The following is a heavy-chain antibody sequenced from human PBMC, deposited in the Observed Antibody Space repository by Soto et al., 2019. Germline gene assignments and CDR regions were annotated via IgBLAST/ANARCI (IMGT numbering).Heavy chain of an antibody. V-gene: IGHV1-46*01. CDR2: IXXNXGXX. Sequence: GASVKVSCKASGYTFTHYYIHWVRQAPGQGLXWMXXIXXNXGXXXYXXXFRAGFSMTRDTSTSTVYLELSSLRSEDSAVYYCATSVNSAMAFDYWGQGTLVTVSS. CDR1: GYTFTHYY. D-gene: IGHD5-18*01. CDR3: ATSVNSAMAFDY. J-gene: IGHJ4*02.